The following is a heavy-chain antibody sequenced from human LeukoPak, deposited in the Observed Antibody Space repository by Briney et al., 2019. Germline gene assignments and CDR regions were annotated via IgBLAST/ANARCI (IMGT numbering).Heavy chain of an antibody. Sequence: GGSLRLSCEASGFTFSSYDMYWVRQPSGKGLEWVSSIGAAGDTYYPDSVKGRFTISRDNSKNTLYLQMNSLRAEDTAVYYCAKDRAVAGTDARYYFDYWGQGALVTVSS. CDR2: IGAAGDT. D-gene: IGHD6-19*01. J-gene: IGHJ4*02. V-gene: IGHV3-13*01. CDR3: AKDRAVAGTDARYYFDY. CDR1: GFTFSSYD.